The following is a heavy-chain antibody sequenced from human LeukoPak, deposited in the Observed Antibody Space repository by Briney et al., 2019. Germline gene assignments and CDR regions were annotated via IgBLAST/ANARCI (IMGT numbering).Heavy chain of an antibody. CDR3: ARDQNDILTGDGWYFDL. J-gene: IGHJ2*01. CDR2: IWYDGSNK. V-gene: IGHV3-33*01. CDR1: GFTFSSYG. Sequence: AGRSLRLSCAASGFTFSSYGMHWVRQAPGKGLEWVAVIWYDGSNKYYADSVKGRFTISRDNSNNTLYLQMNSLRAEDTAVYYCARDQNDILTGDGWYFDLWGRGTLVTVSS. D-gene: IGHD3-9*01.